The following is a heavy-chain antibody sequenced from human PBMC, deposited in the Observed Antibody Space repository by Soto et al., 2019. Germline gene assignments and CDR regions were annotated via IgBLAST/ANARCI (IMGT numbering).Heavy chain of an antibody. CDR1: GDYIHVGGYY. CDR2: IYYTGKT. V-gene: IGHV4-30-4*01. D-gene: IGHD2-2*01. Sequence: SETLSLTCSVSGDYIHVGGYYWTWICQRPGKGLEWMGYIYYTGKTYYNPSLESRLTMSVGRSKCQFSLRLTSVTAADTAVYFCGRDLTSNANCIDPWGQGTLVTVSS. J-gene: IGHJ5*02. CDR3: GRDLTSNANCIDP.